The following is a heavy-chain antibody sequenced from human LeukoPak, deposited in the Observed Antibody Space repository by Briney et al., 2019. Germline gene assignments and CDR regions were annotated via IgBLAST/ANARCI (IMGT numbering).Heavy chain of an antibody. CDR2: IYPGDSDT. V-gene: IGHV5-51*01. CDR1: GYSFTSYW. Sequence: GESLKISCKGSGYSFTSYWIGWVRQMPGKGLEWMGIIYPGDSDTRYSPSFQGQVTISTDKSISTAYLQWSSLKASDTAMYHCARLYVVVPAAMGGAFDYWGQGTLVTVSS. J-gene: IGHJ4*02. CDR3: ARLYVVVPAAMGGAFDY. D-gene: IGHD2-2*01.